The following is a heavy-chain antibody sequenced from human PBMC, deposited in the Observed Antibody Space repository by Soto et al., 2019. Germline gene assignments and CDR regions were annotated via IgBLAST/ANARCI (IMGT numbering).Heavy chain of an antibody. D-gene: IGHD3-10*01. J-gene: IGHJ6*02. CDR3: ARVLYYGSGSYSPYGMDV. V-gene: IGHV1-69*01. Sequence: QVQLVQSGAEVKKPGSSVKVSCKTSGVSFNNNGIGWVRQAPGHGLEWMGGVSPPFRTSNYAPKFQGRISITADASTCTVNMELSRLTSEDTAQYYCARVLYYGSGSYSPYGMDVWGQGTTVTVSS. CDR2: VSPPFRTS. CDR1: GVSFNNNG.